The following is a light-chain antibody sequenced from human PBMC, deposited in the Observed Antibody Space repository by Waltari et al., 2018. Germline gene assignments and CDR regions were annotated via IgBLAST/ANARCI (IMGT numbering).Light chain of an antibody. V-gene: IGKV4-1*01. CDR3: QQYLNAPFT. CDR1: QSLLYSPTTAHD. Sequence: DIVMTQSPVSLSVSLGERATNHCKSSQSLLYSPTTAHDLAWYQHKPGQLPKLLIYWASTRESGVPDRFSGSGSGTDFTLTISGLQAGDVAVYYCQQYLNAPFTFGPGTKVDVK. J-gene: IGKJ3*01. CDR2: WAS.